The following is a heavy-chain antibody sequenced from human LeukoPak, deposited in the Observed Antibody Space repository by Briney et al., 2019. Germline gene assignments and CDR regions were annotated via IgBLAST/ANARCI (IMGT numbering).Heavy chain of an antibody. CDR1: GFTFSSYA. V-gene: IGHV3-23*01. J-gene: IGHJ4*02. CDR3: ATSGYGTYYFDY. D-gene: IGHD1/OR15-1a*01. Sequence: PGGSLRHSCAASGFTFSSYAMSWVRQAPGKGLEWVSAISGSGGSTYYADSVKGRFTISRDNSKNTLYLQMNSLRAEDTAVYYCATSGYGTYYFDYWGQGTLVTVSS. CDR2: ISGSGGST.